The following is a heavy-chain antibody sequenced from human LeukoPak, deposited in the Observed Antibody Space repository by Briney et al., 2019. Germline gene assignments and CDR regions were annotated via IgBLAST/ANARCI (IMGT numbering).Heavy chain of an antibody. CDR1: GYSIGSGYY. D-gene: IGHD3-10*01. Sequence: PSETLSLTCTVSGYSIGSGYYWGWILQPPGKGLEWIGNIFYSGSTYYSPSLKSRVTISLDTSRNQFSLKLNSVTAADTAVYYCAKSNGYGLVDIWGQGTMVTVSS. CDR3: AKSNGYGLVDI. CDR2: IFYSGST. V-gene: IGHV4-38-2*02. J-gene: IGHJ3*02.